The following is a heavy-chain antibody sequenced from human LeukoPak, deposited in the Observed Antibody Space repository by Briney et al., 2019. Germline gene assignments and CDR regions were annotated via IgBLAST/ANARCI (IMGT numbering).Heavy chain of an antibody. Sequence: SETLSLTCTVSGGSISSYYWSWIRQPPGKGLEWIGYIYISGSTNYNPSLKSRVTISVDTSKNQFSLKLSSATAADTAVYYCVRLRAVAGKTNWFDPWGQGTLVTVSS. V-gene: IGHV4-4*09. D-gene: IGHD6-19*01. CDR1: GGSISSYY. J-gene: IGHJ5*02. CDR3: VRLRAVAGKTNWFDP. CDR2: IYISGST.